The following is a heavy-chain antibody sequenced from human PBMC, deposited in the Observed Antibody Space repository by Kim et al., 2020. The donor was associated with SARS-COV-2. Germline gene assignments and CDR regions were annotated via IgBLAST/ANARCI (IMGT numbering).Heavy chain of an antibody. Sequence: ASVKVSCKASGYTFTDYYIHWVRQAPGQGLECMGWINPYSGDTNYAQKFQGRVTMTRDTSISTPYVELSSLRSDDTALYYCARSEHFWSGHYLDYWGQGTLITVSS. CDR1: GYTFTDYY. D-gene: IGHD3-3*01. V-gene: IGHV1-2*02. CDR3: ARSEHFWSGHYLDY. CDR2: INPYSGDT. J-gene: IGHJ4*02.